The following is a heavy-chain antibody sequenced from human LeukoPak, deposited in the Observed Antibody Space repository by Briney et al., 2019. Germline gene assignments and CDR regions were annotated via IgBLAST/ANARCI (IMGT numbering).Heavy chain of an antibody. CDR2: ISAYNGYT. J-gene: IGHJ4*02. CDR3: ARDSRTYLGEYYDFWSGRDPPDDY. D-gene: IGHD3-3*01. V-gene: IGHV1-18*01. Sequence: GASVKVSCKASGYTFTSYGTSWVRQAPGQGLEWMGWISAYNGYTNYAQNFQGRVTMTTDASTSTAYMELRSLRSDDTAVYYCARDSRTYLGEYYDFWSGRDPPDDYWGQGTLVTVSS. CDR1: GYTFTSYG.